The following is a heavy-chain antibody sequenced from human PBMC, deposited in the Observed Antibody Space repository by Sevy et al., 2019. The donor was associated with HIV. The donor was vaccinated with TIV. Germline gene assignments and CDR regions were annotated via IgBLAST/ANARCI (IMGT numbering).Heavy chain of an antibody. Sequence: SETLSLTCAVSGDSISSSYWSWIRQPAGKGLEWIGRIYISESTNYNPSLKSRVTMSLDTSKNRFSLRLSSVTAADTAVYYCAREFFYDSSDYYTPAYYFDYWGQGTLVTVSS. J-gene: IGHJ4*02. CDR2: IYISEST. V-gene: IGHV4-4*07. D-gene: IGHD3-22*01. CDR1: GDSISSSY. CDR3: AREFFYDSSDYYTPAYYFDY.